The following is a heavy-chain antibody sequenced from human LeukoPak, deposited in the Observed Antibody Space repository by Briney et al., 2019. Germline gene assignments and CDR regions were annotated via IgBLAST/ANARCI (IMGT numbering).Heavy chain of an antibody. V-gene: IGHV3-33*02. CDR1: GFTFSSYG. CDR3: ARDWQHMATVIYYFDY. Sequence: GRSLRLSCAASGFTFSSYGTHWVRQAPGKGLEWVAVIWYDGSNKYYADSAKGRFTISRDNSKNTLFLQMDSLRAEDTAVYYCARDWQHMATVIYYFDYWGQGTLVTVSS. D-gene: IGHD4-17*01. CDR2: IWYDGSNK. J-gene: IGHJ4*02.